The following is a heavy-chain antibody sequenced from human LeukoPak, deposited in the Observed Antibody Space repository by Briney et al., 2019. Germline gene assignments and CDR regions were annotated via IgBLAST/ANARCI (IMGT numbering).Heavy chain of an antibody. J-gene: IGHJ4*02. Sequence: ASVKVSCKAPGYTFTDFYLHWVRQAPGQGLEWMGWINPNSGDTNYAQKFQARVTMTRDTSINTAYMELPGLKSDDTAVYFCARENPGVPFDYWGQGTLVTVSS. V-gene: IGHV1-2*02. CDR2: INPNSGDT. CDR3: ARENPGVPFDY. D-gene: IGHD3-3*01. CDR1: GYTFTDFY.